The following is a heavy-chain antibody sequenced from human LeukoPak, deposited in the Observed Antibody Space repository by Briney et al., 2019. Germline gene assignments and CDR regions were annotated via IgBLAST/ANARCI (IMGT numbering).Heavy chain of an antibody. D-gene: IGHD3-10*01. CDR1: GGSFSGYY. J-gene: IGHJ6*02. CDR2: INHSGST. Sequence: PSETLSLTCAVYGGSFSGYYWSWIRQPPGKGLEWIGEINHSGSTNYNPSLKSRVTISVDTSKNQFSLKLSSVTAADTAVYYCARGVYYYGSGSIYYYYYGMDVWGQGTTVTVSS. V-gene: IGHV4-34*01. CDR3: ARGVYYYGSGSIYYYYYGMDV.